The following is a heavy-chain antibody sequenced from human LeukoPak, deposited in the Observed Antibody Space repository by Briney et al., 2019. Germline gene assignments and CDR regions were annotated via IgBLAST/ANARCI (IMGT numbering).Heavy chain of an antibody. CDR2: IIPIFGTA. J-gene: IGHJ6*03. CDR1: GGTFSSYA. CDR3: ARVDRSTMRGAYYYYMDV. V-gene: IGHV1-69*13. Sequence: ASVKVSCKASGGTFSSYAISWVRQAPGQGLEWMGGIIPIFGTANYAQKFQGRVTITADESTSTAYMELSSLRSEDTAVYYCARVDRSTMRGAYYYYMDVWGKGTTVTVSS. D-gene: IGHD3-22*01.